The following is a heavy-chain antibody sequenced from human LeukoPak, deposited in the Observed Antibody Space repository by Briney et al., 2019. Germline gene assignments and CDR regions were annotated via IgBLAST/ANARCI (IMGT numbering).Heavy chain of an antibody. CDR1: GYTFTSYG. CDR3: ARDRQYCSSTSCPDRYYFDY. J-gene: IGHJ4*02. Sequence: ASVKVSCKASGYTFTSYGISWVRQAPGQGLEWMGWINPNSGGTNYAQKFQGRVTMTRDTSISTAYMELSRLRSDDTAVYYCARDRQYCSSTSCPDRYYFDYWGQGTLVTVSS. CDR2: INPNSGGT. V-gene: IGHV1-2*02. D-gene: IGHD2-2*01.